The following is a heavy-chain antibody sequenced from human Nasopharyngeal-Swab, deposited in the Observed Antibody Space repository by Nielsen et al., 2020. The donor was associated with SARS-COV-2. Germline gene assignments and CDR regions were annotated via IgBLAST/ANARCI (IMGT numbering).Heavy chain of an antibody. CDR3: AKDYYDSSGYHPDAFDI. J-gene: IGHJ3*02. CDR1: GFTFSSYA. V-gene: IGHV3-23*01. Sequence: GVLKISCAASGFTFSSYAMSWVRQAPGKGLEWVSAISGSGGSTYYADSVKGRFTISRDNSKSTLYLQMNSLRAEDTAVYYCAKDYYDSSGYHPDAFDIWGQGTMVTVSS. D-gene: IGHD3-22*01. CDR2: ISGSGGST.